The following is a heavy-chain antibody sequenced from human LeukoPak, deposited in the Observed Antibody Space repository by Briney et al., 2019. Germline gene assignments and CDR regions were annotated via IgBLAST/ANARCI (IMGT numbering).Heavy chain of an antibody. CDR1: GFPLSTYG. D-gene: IGHD3-3*01. Sequence: PGGPLRLSCAASGFPLSTYGMHWVRQPPGRGLDWVAVISNDGSNQYSADSVTGRFTISRDTPKNTLYLQMKSLRPEDTALYYCAKKSIDYDFWSAFDIWGQGTMVTVSS. CDR3: AKKSIDYDFWSAFDI. CDR2: ISNDGSNQ. J-gene: IGHJ3*02. V-gene: IGHV3-30*18.